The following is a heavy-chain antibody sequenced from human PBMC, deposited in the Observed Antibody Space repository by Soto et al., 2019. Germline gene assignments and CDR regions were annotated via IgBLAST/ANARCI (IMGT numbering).Heavy chain of an antibody. CDR1: GFTFSSYS. D-gene: IGHD6-6*01. V-gene: IGHV3-21*01. Sequence: NPGGSLRLSCAASGFTFSSYSMNWVRQAPGKGLEWVSSISSSSSYIYYADSVKGRFTISRDNAKNSLYLQMNSLRAEDTAVYYCARDEQLVAFHYYYGMDVWGQGTTVTV. CDR2: ISSSSSYI. J-gene: IGHJ6*02. CDR3: ARDEQLVAFHYYYGMDV.